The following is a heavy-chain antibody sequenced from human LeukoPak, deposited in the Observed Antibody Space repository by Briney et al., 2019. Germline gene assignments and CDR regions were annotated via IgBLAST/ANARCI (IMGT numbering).Heavy chain of an antibody. CDR1: GFTFSTSA. CDR3: ARDNGYPDY. CDR2: IKQDGSEK. Sequence: GGSLRLSCEAFGFTFSTSAMSWVRQAPGKGLEWVANIKQDGSEKYYVDSVKGRFTISRDNAKNSLYLQMNSLRAEDTAVYYCARDNGYPDYWGQGTLVTVSS. D-gene: IGHD5-18*01. J-gene: IGHJ4*02. V-gene: IGHV3-7*01.